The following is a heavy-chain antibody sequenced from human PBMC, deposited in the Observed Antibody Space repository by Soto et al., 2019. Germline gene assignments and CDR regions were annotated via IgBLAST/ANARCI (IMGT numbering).Heavy chain of an antibody. V-gene: IGHV3-23*01. CDR2: ISARSAST. CDR3: AKYCTGGSCYSGFSN. Sequence: EVQLLESGGDLVQPGGSLRLSCAASGFTFSSYAMSWVRQAPGKGLEWVSAISARSASTYYTDSVKGRFTISRDNSKNTLYLQRNGLRAEDTAIYYCAKYCTGGSCYSGFSNWGQGTLVTVSS. D-gene: IGHD2-15*01. CDR1: GFTFSSYA. J-gene: IGHJ4*02.